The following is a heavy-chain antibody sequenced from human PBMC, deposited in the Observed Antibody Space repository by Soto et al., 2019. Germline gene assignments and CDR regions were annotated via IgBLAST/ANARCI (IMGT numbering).Heavy chain of an antibody. D-gene: IGHD3-22*01. V-gene: IGHV4-31*03. CDR2: IYYSGST. CDR3: ARSVHYYYDSSGYYS. J-gene: IGHJ5*02. CDR1: GGSISSDGYY. Sequence: PXETLSLTCTVSGGSISSDGYYWSWIRQHPGKGLEWIGYIYYSGSTYYNPSLKSRVTISVDTSKNQFSLKLSSVTAADTAVYYCARSVHYYYDSSGYYSWGQGTLVTVPS.